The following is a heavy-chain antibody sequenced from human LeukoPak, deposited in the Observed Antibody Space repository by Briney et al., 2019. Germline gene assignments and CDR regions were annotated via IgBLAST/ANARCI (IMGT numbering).Heavy chain of an antibody. D-gene: IGHD3-10*01. J-gene: IGHJ6*03. V-gene: IGHV1-69*05. CDR3: ARAGERYYGSGSYPVYYYYYMDV. Sequence: SVKASCKASGGTFSSYAISWVRQAPGQGLEWMGGIIPIFGTANYAQKFQGRVTITTDESTSTAYMELSSLRSEDTAVYYCARAGERYYGSGSYPVYYYYYMDVWGKGTTVTVSS. CDR2: IIPIFGTA. CDR1: GGTFSSYA.